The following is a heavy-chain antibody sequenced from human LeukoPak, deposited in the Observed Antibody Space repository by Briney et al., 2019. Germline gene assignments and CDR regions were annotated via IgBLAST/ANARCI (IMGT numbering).Heavy chain of an antibody. J-gene: IGHJ6*02. CDR1: GFTFSSYA. D-gene: IGHD3-10*01. CDR3: EREDYKYQLLYGTDV. Sequence: SGGSLRLSCVAAGFTFSSYAMHWLRQAPGKGLEGVAVISYDGSKKYYAYPGKGRFTISRDNSKNTLYLQMNSLRAEDTAVYYCEREDYKYQLLYGTDVWGQGTTVTVSS. CDR2: ISYDGSKK. V-gene: IGHV3-30-3*01.